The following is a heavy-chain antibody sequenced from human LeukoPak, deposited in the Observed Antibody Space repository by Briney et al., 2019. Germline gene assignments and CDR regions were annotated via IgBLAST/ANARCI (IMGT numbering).Heavy chain of an antibody. D-gene: IGHD3-10*01. CDR3: AKGFEAYGGAFDI. Sequence: GGSLRLSCAASGFTFSSYSMNWVRQAPGKGLEWVSSISSSSGYIYYADSVKGRFTISRDNAKNSLYLQMNSLRAEDTAVYYCAKGFEAYGGAFDIWGQGTMVTVSS. V-gene: IGHV3-21*01. J-gene: IGHJ3*02. CDR1: GFTFSSYS. CDR2: ISSSSGYI.